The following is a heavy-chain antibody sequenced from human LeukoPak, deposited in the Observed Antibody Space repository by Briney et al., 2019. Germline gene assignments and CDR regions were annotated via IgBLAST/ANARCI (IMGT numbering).Heavy chain of an antibody. Sequence: GGSLRLSCAASGFTFSNSWMTWVRQAPGKGLEWVANIKQDGSNKYYVDSVKGRFTISRDNAKDSLYLQMDSLRAEDTAVYYCARDSFLTRFDPSGQGTLVTVSS. CDR2: IKQDGSNK. V-gene: IGHV3-7*05. J-gene: IGHJ5*02. D-gene: IGHD3-9*01. CDR1: GFTFSNSW. CDR3: ARDSFLTRFDP.